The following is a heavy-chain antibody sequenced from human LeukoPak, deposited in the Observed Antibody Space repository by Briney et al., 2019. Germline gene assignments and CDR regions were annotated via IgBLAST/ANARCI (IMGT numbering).Heavy chain of an antibody. CDR3: ARDRASSVWGSYRYTGSEGGFDY. CDR2: IIPIFGTA. V-gene: IGHV1-69*05. Sequence: SVKVSCKASGYTFTGYYMHWVRQAPGQGLEWMGGIIPIFGTANYAQKFQGRVTITTDESTSTAYMELSSLRSEDTAVYYCARDRASSVWGSYRYTGSEGGFDYWGQGTLVTVSS. J-gene: IGHJ4*02. CDR1: GYTFTGYY. D-gene: IGHD3-16*02.